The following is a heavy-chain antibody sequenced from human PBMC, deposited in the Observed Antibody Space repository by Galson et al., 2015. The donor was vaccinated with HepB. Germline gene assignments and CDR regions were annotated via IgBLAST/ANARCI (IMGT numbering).Heavy chain of an antibody. CDR3: ARGGYYYDSSGYFGDDARWPAYFDY. V-gene: IGHV3-48*02. CDR1: GFTFSSYS. Sequence: SLRLSCAASGFTFSSYSMNWVRQAPGKGLEWVSYISSSSSTIYYADSVKGRFTISRDNAKNSLYLQMNSLRDEDTAVYYCARGGYYYDSSGYFGDDARWPAYFDYWGQGTLVTVSS. D-gene: IGHD3-22*01. CDR2: ISSSSSTI. J-gene: IGHJ4*02.